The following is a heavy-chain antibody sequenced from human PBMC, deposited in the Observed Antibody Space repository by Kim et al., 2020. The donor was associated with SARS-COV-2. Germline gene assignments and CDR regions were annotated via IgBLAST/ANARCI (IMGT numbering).Heavy chain of an antibody. J-gene: IGHJ6*02. Sequence: GGSLRLSCAASGFTFSSYWMSWVRQAPGKGLEWVANIKQDGSEKYYVDSVKGRFTISRDNAKNSLYLQMNSLRAEDTAVYYCARVSVSYDFWSGYYNYYYGMDGWGQGTTVTVSS. V-gene: IGHV3-7*03. CDR2: IKQDGSEK. D-gene: IGHD3-3*01. CDR3: ARVSVSYDFWSGYYNYYYGMDG. CDR1: GFTFSSYW.